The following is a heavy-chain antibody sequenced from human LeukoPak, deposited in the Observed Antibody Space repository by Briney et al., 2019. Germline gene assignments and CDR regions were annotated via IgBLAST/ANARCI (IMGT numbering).Heavy chain of an antibody. D-gene: IGHD1-7*01. V-gene: IGHV3-23*01. J-gene: IGHJ4*02. CDR3: AKKKRELRGFDY. CDR1: GFTFSNYW. CDR2: IGGSGGST. Sequence: GGSLRLSCAASGFTFSNYWMSWVRQAPGKGLEWVSVIGGSGGSTYYADSVKGRFTISRDNSKNTLYLQMSSLRAEDTAVYYCAKKKRELRGFDYWGQGTLVTVSS.